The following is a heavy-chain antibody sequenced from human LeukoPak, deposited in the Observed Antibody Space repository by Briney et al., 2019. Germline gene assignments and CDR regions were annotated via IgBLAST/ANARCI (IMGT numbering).Heavy chain of an antibody. Sequence: GGSLRLSCAPSGFTLSSYAMTWVRQAPGKGLGWVSGINGSGGRTYYAVSVKGRFTISRDNSKNTLYLQMNSLRAEDTAIYYCAKDPFFDYWGQGTLVTVSS. J-gene: IGHJ4*02. CDR3: AKDPFFDY. CDR1: GFTLSSYA. V-gene: IGHV3-23*01. CDR2: INGSGGRT.